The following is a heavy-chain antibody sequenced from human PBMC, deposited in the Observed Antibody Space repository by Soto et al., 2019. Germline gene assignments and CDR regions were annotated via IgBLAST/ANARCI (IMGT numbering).Heavy chain of an antibody. CDR3: ARHHGSPGSYFGMGV. D-gene: IGHD6-13*01. CDR2: IYPGDSDT. V-gene: IGHV5-51*01. CDR1: GYSFTTYW. J-gene: IGHJ6*02. Sequence: PGESLKISCKGSGYSFTTYWINWVRQMPGKGLEWMGIIYPGDSDTRYSPSFQGQVTISADKSINTAYLQWRSLKASDTAVYYCARHHGSPGSYFGMGVWGQGTTVTVS.